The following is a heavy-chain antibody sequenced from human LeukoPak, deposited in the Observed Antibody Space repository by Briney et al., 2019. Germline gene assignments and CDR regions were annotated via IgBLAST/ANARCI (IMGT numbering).Heavy chain of an antibody. CDR2: IFYTGTT. J-gene: IGHJ4*02. CDR1: GGSISNYY. CDR3: AREGIAVEGIDY. Sequence: SETLSLTCTVSGGSISNYYWSWIRQPPGKGLEWIGYIFYTGTTNYNFSLKSRLTISVDTSKNQFSLRLTSVTAADTAVYFCAREGIAVEGIDYWGQGILVTVPP. V-gene: IGHV4-59*01. D-gene: IGHD6-19*01.